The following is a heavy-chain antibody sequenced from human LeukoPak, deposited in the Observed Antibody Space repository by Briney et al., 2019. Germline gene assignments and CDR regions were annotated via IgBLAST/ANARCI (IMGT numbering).Heavy chain of an antibody. Sequence: ASVKVSCKASGYTFTSYGISWVRQAPGQGLEWMGGIIPIFGTANYAQKFQGRVTITTDESTSTAYMELSSLRSEDTAVYYCARSPYYYDSSGYSVFDYWGQGTLVTVS. CDR1: GYTFTSYG. V-gene: IGHV1-69*05. J-gene: IGHJ4*02. CDR3: ARSPYYYDSSGYSVFDY. D-gene: IGHD3-22*01. CDR2: IIPIFGTA.